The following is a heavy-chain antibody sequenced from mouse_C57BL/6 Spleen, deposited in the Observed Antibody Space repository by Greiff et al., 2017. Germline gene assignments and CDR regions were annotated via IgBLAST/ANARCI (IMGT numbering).Heavy chain of an antibody. CDR1: GFTFSSYT. V-gene: IGHV5-9*01. D-gene: IGHD1-1*01. Sequence: EVQRVESGGGLVKPGGSLKLSCAASGFTFSSYTMSWVRQTPEKRLEWVATISGGGGNTYYPDSVKGRFTISRDNAKNTLYLQMSSLRSEDTALYYCARHRKSSYEEYAMDYWGQGTSVTVSS. CDR3: ARHRKSSYEEYAMDY. CDR2: ISGGGGNT. J-gene: IGHJ4*01.